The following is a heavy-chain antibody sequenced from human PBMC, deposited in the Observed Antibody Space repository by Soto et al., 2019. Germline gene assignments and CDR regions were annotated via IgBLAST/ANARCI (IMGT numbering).Heavy chain of an antibody. CDR1: GYTFTGYY. D-gene: IGHD6-19*01. Sequence: QVQLVQSGAEVKKPGASVKVSCKASGYTFTGYYMHWVRQAPGQGLEWMGWINPNSGGTNYAQKFQGWVTMTRDTSISTAYMELSRRRSDDTAVYYCARASPEIIAVAGNNAFDIWGQGTMVTVSS. CDR3: ARASPEIIAVAGNNAFDI. V-gene: IGHV1-2*04. J-gene: IGHJ3*02. CDR2: INPNSGGT.